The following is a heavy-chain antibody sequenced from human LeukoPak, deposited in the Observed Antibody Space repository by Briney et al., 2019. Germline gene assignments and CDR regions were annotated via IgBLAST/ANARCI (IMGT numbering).Heavy chain of an antibody. Sequence: GGSRRLSCAASGFTFSSYEMNWVRQAPGKGLEWVSYISSSGSTIYYADSVKGRFTISRDNAKNSLYLQMNSLRAEDTAVYYCARVPIHFDWLSPDYWGQGTLVTVSS. CDR3: ARVPIHFDWLSPDY. J-gene: IGHJ4*02. V-gene: IGHV3-48*03. CDR2: ISSSGSTI. D-gene: IGHD3-9*01. CDR1: GFTFSSYE.